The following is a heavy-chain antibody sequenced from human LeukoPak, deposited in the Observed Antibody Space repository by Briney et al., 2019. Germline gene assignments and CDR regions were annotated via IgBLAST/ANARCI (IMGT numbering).Heavy chain of an antibody. CDR3: AREAGDNTYNV. V-gene: IGHV1-2*02. CDR1: VYTFTDFY. D-gene: IGHD3-16*01. J-gene: IGHJ3*01. Sequence: GASVNVSCKASVYTFTDFYMHWVRQAPGQGLEWLGWMNPKTGETRYGQNFQGRVTMTRDTSITTAYMELSSLRSDDTAVYYCAREAGDNTYNVWGQGTMVTVS. CDR2: MNPKTGET.